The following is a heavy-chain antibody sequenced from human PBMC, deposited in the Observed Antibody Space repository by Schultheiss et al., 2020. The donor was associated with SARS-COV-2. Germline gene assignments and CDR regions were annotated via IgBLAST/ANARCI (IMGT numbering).Heavy chain of an antibody. CDR3: ARGGYCSSTSCSTSLNWFDP. J-gene: IGHJ5*02. CDR2: ISYDGSNK. CDR1: GFTFSDYY. Sequence: GESLKISCAASGFTFSDYYMSWIRQAPGKGLEWVAVISYDGSNKYYADSVKGRFTISRDNSKNTLYLQMNSLRAEDTAVYYCARGGYCSSTSCSTSLNWFDPWGQGTLVTVSS. V-gene: IGHV3-30*01. D-gene: IGHD2-2*01.